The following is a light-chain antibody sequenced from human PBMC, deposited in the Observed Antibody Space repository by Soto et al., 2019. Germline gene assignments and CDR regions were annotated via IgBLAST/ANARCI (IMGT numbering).Light chain of an antibody. Sequence: DIQMTQSPSTLSASVGDRVTITCRASQSISSWLAWYQQKPGKAPKLLIYDASSLESGVPSRVSGSGSGTEFTLTISSLQPDDFAPYYCQQYNSYSGTFGQGTKLDIQ. CDR3: QQYNSYSGT. J-gene: IGKJ1*01. CDR2: DAS. V-gene: IGKV1-5*01. CDR1: QSISSW.